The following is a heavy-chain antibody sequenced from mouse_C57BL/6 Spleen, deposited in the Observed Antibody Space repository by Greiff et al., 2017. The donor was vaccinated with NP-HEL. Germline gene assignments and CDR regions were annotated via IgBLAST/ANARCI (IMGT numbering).Heavy chain of an antibody. CDR1: GYTFTDYN. Sequence: VQLQQSGPELVKPGASVKMSCKASGYTFTDYNMHWVKQSHGKSLEWIGYINPNNGDTSYNQKFKGKATLTVNKSSSTAYMELRSLTSEDSAVYYCANYYGSSPVAYWGQGTLVTVSA. CDR3: ANYYGSSPVAY. J-gene: IGHJ3*01. V-gene: IGHV1-22*01. D-gene: IGHD1-1*01. CDR2: INPNNGDT.